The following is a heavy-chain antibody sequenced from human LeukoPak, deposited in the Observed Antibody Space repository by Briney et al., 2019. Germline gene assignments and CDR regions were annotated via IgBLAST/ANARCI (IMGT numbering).Heavy chain of an antibody. CDR1: GFTLNNAW. CDR2: IMIGGDGK. J-gene: IGHJ4*02. Sequence: GGSLRLSCAASGFTLNNAWMSWVRRAPRKGLEWVSTIMIGGDGKHYADSVKGRFTISRDRSESTLYLQMNGLRADDTAVYYCVRAAPRDCSPASCSLFDTWGQGTLVTVSS. CDR3: VRAAPRDCSPASCSLFDT. V-gene: IGHV3-23*01. D-gene: IGHD2-2*01.